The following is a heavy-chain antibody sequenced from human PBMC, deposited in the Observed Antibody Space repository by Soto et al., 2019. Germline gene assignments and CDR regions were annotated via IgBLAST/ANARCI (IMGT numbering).Heavy chain of an antibody. V-gene: IGHV3-30-3*01. CDR3: ARDGRAAVAGAFDY. CDR1: GFTFNNYA. D-gene: IGHD6-19*01. Sequence: QVQLVESGGGVVQPGRSLRLSCAASGFTFNNYAMYWVRQAPGKGLEWVAGISYHESNEHYADSVKGRFPISRDNSMNTVYVKMNSLRPEDTAVYYCARDGRAAVAGAFDYWCQGTLVTVSS. CDR2: ISYHESNE. J-gene: IGHJ4*02.